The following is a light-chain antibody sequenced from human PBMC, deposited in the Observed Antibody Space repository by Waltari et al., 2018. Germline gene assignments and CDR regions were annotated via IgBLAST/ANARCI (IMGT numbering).Light chain of an antibody. CDR2: GAS. J-gene: IGKJ2*01. CDR1: QRQTKRY. V-gene: IGKV3-20*01. Sequence: EVVLTQSPDTLSLSPGERATLSCRASQRQTKRYIAWYQQKPGQAPRLLIYGASSRAAVIPSRFSGSGSGTDFTLTISRLEPEDFAFYYCQQYGSSILYTFGQGTKLEIK. CDR3: QQYGSSILYT.